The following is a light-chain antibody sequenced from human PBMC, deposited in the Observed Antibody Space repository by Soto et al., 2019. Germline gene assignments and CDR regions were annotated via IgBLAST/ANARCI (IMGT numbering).Light chain of an antibody. J-gene: IGLJ1*01. CDR3: SSYAGSNNLGV. Sequence: CVLNKPLSASGSPLQSVPIFCTGTSSDIGGYNYVSWYQQYPGKAPKLMIYEVSKRPSGVPDRFSGSKSGNTASLTVSGLQAEDEADYYCSSYAGSNNLGVFGTGTKVTVL. V-gene: IGLV2-8*01. CDR1: SSDIGGYNY. CDR2: EVS.